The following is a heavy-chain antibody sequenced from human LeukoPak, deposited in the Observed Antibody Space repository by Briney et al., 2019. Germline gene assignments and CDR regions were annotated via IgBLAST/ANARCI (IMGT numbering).Heavy chain of an antibody. CDR3: ATRYCSGGSCYSPSYYFDY. CDR1: GFTFSSYS. Sequence: AGGSLRLSCAASGFTFSSYSMNWVRQAPGKGLEWVSYISSSSSTIYYADSVKGRFTISRGNAKNSLYLQMNSLRAEDTAVYYCATRYCSGGSCYSPSYYFDYWGQGTLVTVSS. V-gene: IGHV3-48*01. D-gene: IGHD2-15*01. CDR2: ISSSSSTI. J-gene: IGHJ4*02.